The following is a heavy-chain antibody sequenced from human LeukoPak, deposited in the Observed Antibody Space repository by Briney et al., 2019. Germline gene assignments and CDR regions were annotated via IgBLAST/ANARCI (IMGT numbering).Heavy chain of an antibody. J-gene: IGHJ5*02. CDR1: GFTSSTYW. D-gene: IGHD4-23*01. V-gene: IGHV3-7*01. CDR2: IKQDGSEK. CDR3: AKDSLLTVVSPVAAS. Sequence: GGSLRLSCAASGFTSSTYWMSWVRQAPGKGLEWVANIKQDGSEKYYVDSVKGRFAISRDNAKNSLFLQMNTLRVEDTAVYYCAKDSLLTVVSPVAASWGQGILVTVSS.